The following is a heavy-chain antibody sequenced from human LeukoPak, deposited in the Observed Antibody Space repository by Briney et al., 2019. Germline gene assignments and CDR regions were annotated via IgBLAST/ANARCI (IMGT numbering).Heavy chain of an antibody. Sequence: GWSLRLSCAAPGFTFSTYGMHWVRQAPDKGLDFLALISHDGRNKFYADSVKGRFTISRDNSKNTLYLQMNSMRAEDTAVYYCAKDCGGTKWELGRDYFDYWGQGTLVTVSS. J-gene: IGHJ4*02. CDR3: AKDCGGTKWELGRDYFDY. D-gene: IGHD1-26*01. V-gene: IGHV3-30*18. CDR1: GFTFSTYG. CDR2: ISHDGRNK.